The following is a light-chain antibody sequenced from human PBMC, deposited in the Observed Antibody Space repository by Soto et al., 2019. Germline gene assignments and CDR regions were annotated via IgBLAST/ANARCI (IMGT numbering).Light chain of an antibody. V-gene: IGLV2-14*01. CDR1: SSDIGGYDY. Sequence: QSALTQPASVSGSPGQSITLSCTGTSSDIGGYDYVSWYQRHPGKAPKLIIYDVNNRPSGVSNRFSGSKSGNTASLTISGLQAEDEDDYYCTSYASGISHVVFGGGTNLTVL. J-gene: IGLJ2*01. CDR3: TSYASGISHVV. CDR2: DVN.